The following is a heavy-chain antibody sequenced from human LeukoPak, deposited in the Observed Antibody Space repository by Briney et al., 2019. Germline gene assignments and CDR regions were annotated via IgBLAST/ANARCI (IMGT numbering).Heavy chain of an antibody. CDR3: ARDYSIAAAGRGWFDP. Sequence: SETLSLTCTVSGGSISSYYWSWIRQPPGKGLEWIGYIYYSGSTNYNPSLKSRVTISVDTSKNQFSLKLSSVTAADTAVYYCARDYSIAAAGRGWFDPWGQGTLVTVSS. D-gene: IGHD6-13*01. V-gene: IGHV4-59*01. CDR2: IYYSGST. J-gene: IGHJ5*02. CDR1: GGSISSYY.